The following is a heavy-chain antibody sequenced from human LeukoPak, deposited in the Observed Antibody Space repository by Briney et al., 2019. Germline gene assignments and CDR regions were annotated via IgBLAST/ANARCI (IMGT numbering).Heavy chain of an antibody. CDR3: ARYSSSGLDY. CDR2: IYNSGST. D-gene: IGHD6-19*01. CDR1: GGSIRSYH. V-gene: IGHV4-59*01. J-gene: IGHJ4*02. Sequence: SETLSLTCTVSGGSIRSYHWSWIRQPPGEGLEWIGYIYNSGSTNYSPSLKSRVTISVDTSKNQFSLKLSSVTAEDTAVYYCARYSSSGLDYWGQGTLVTVSS.